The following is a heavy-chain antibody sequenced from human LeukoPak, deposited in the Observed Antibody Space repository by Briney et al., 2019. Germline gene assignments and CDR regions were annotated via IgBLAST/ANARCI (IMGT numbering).Heavy chain of an antibody. J-gene: IGHJ4*02. CDR2: ISYDGSNK. V-gene: IGHV3-30*03. CDR3: ARDGEYDILTGYTSLDY. CDR1: GFTFSSYG. D-gene: IGHD3-9*01. Sequence: GRSLRLSCAASGFTFSSYGMHWVRQAPGKGLEWVAVISYDGSNKYYADSVKGRFTISRDNSKNTLYLQMNSLRAEDTAVYYCARDGEYDILTGYTSLDYWGQGTLVTVSS.